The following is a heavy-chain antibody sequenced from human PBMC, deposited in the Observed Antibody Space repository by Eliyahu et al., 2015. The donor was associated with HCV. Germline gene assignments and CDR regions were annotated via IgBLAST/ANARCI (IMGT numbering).Heavy chain of an antibody. CDR3: ASGGGGIAVAGTGGWFDP. Sequence: QVQLQESGPGLVKPSETLSLTCTVSGGSITTYYWSWLRQPPGKGLGWIGDMHYSGSTNYNPSLKSRVTISVDTSKNQFSLKLTSVTAADTAVYFCASGGGGIAVAGTGGWFDPWGQGTLVTVSS. CDR1: GGSITTYY. J-gene: IGHJ5*02. D-gene: IGHD6-19*01. V-gene: IGHV4-59*01. CDR2: MHYSGST.